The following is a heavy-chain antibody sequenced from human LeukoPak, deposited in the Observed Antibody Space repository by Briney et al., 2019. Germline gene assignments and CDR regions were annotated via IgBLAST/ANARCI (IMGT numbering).Heavy chain of an antibody. D-gene: IGHD3-9*01. Sequence: GGSLRLSCAASGFTFSSYWMHWVRQAPGKGLMWVSRINSDGSSTNYADSVKGRFTISRDNAKNTLYLQMNSLRAEDTAVYYCARAGRGLRYFHWLTYDYWGQGTLVTVSS. V-gene: IGHV3-74*01. J-gene: IGHJ4*02. CDR3: ARAGRGLRYFHWLTYDY. CDR2: INSDGSST. CDR1: GFTFSSYW.